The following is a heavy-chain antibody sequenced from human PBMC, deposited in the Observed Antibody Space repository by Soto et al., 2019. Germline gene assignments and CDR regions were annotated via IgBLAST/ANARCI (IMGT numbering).Heavy chain of an antibody. CDR1: GGSISSSNW. CDR3: ARIAAAGTYFDN. CDR2: SHRSGRT. J-gene: IGHJ4*02. D-gene: IGHD6-13*01. V-gene: IGHV4-4*02. Sequence: QVQLQESGPGLVKPSGTLSLTCPVSGGSISSSNWWSWVRQPPGKGLEWIGESHRSGRTNYNPSLKSRVTISVDKSKTQFSLKLSSVTAADTAAYYCARIAAAGTYFDNWGQGTLVTGSS.